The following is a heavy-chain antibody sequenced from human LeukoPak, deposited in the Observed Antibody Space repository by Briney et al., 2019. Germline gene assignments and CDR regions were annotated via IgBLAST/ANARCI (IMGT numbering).Heavy chain of an antibody. J-gene: IGHJ4*02. V-gene: IGHV3-21*01. Sequence: GGSLRLSCAASGFTFSSYSMNWVRQAPGKGLEWVSSISSSSSYIYYADSVKGRFTISRDNAKNSLYLQMNSLRAEDTAVYYCARSGELLAGIDYWGQGTLVTVSS. D-gene: IGHD1-26*01. CDR2: ISSSSSYI. CDR1: GFTFSSYS. CDR3: ARSGELLAGIDY.